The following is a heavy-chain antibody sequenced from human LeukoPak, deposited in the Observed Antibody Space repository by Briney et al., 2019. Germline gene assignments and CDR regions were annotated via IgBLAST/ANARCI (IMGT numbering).Heavy chain of an antibody. CDR3: ARQSGYNWNTPAYYFDY. CDR1: GYSFTSYW. D-gene: IGHD1/OR15-1a*01. J-gene: IGHJ4*02. CDR2: ICPGDSDT. Sequence: GESLKISCKGSGYSFTSYWIGWVRQMPGKGLEWMGIICPGDSDTRYSPSFQGQVTISADKSISTAYLQWSSLKASDTAMYYCARQSGYNWNTPAYYFDYWGQGTLVTVSS. V-gene: IGHV5-51*01.